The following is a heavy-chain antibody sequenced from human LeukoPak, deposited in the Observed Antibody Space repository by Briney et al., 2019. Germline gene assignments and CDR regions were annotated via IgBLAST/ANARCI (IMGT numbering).Heavy chain of an antibody. J-gene: IGHJ4*02. Sequence: ASVKVSCKASGGTFSSYAISWVRQAPGQGLEWMGIINPSGGSTSYAQKFQGRVTMTRDTSTSTVYMELSSLRSEDTAVYYCARGGRVVIIESLNYFDYWGQGTLVTVSS. CDR2: INPSGGST. CDR3: ARGGRVVIIESLNYFDY. V-gene: IGHV1-46*01. D-gene: IGHD3-3*01. CDR1: GGTFSSYA.